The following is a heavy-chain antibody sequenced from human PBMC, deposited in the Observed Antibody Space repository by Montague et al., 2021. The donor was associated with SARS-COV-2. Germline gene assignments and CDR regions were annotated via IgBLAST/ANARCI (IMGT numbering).Heavy chain of an antibody. Sequence: SETLSLTCTVSGGSNSSSNYYWGWIRQPPGKGLEWIGNMYYSGSTYYNPSLKSRVTISIDTSKNQFSLKLSSVTAADTAVYYCARSLDPSGTYYLPYWGQGTLVTVSS. CDR3: ARSLDPSGTYYLPY. CDR2: MYYSGST. J-gene: IGHJ4*02. V-gene: IGHV4-39*07. D-gene: IGHD3-10*01. CDR1: GGSNSSSNYY.